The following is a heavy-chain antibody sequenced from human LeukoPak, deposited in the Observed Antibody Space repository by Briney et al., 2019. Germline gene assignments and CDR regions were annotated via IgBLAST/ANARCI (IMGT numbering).Heavy chain of an antibody. CDR1: GFTFSSYA. CDR2: ISGSGGST. V-gene: IGHV3-23*01. D-gene: IGHD3-10*01. CDR3: AKDAPLRRYGSGSYYHY. J-gene: IGHJ4*02. Sequence: GGSLRLSCAASGFTFSSYAMSWVRQAPGKGLEWVSAISGSGGSTYYADSVKGRFTISRDNSKNTLYLQMNSLRAGDTAVYYCAKDAPLRRYGSGSYYHYWGQGTLVTVSS.